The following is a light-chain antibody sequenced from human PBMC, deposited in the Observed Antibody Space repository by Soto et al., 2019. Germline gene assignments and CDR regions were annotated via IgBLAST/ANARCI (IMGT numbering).Light chain of an antibody. Sequence: EIVLTQSPGILSLSPGERTSLSCRASQSVNQKLGWYQQKPGQAPRLLIYVASYRATGIPARFSGSGSGTEYTLTISNLQAEDFAVYYCQQFNNWPHTFGQGTRLEIK. CDR3: QQFNNWPHT. V-gene: IGKV3-15*01. CDR1: QSVNQK. J-gene: IGKJ5*01. CDR2: VAS.